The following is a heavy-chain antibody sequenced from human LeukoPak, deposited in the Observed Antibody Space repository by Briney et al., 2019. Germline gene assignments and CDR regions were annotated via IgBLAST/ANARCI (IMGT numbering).Heavy chain of an antibody. Sequence: SETLSLTCTVSGYSISSGYYWGWIRQPPGKGLEWIGSIYHSGSTYYNPSLKSRVTISVDTSKNQFSLKLSSVTATDTAVYYCARVAYGDYVGWFEPWGQGTLVTVSS. D-gene: IGHD4-17*01. V-gene: IGHV4-38-2*02. CDR3: ARVAYGDYVGWFEP. CDR1: GYSISSGYY. J-gene: IGHJ5*02. CDR2: IYHSGST.